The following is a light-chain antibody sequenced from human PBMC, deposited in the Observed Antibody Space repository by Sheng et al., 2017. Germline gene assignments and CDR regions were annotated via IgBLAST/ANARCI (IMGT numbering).Light chain of an antibody. Sequence: DIQMTQSPSTLSASVGERVTITCRASQSVSTWLAWYQHKPGKAPNLLIYKTSSLNSGVPSRFSGSRSGTLFTLTISSLQPEDVATYYCQQYDNSLTFGGGTEGGGQT. V-gene: IGKV1-5*03. CDR2: KTS. CDR1: QSVSTW. J-gene: IGKJ4*01. CDR3: QQYDNSLT.